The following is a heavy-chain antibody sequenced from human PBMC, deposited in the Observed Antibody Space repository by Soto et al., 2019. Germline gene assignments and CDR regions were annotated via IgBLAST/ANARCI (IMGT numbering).Heavy chain of an antibody. D-gene: IGHD2-15*01. CDR2: INHSGST. V-gene: IGHV4-34*01. Sequence: SETLSLTCAVYGGSFSGYYWSWIRQPPGKGLEWIGEINHSGSTNYNPSLKSRVTVSVDTSKNQFSLKLSSVTAADTAVYYCARRSGCSGGSCYYYFDYWGQGTLVTVS. CDR3: ARRSGCSGGSCYYYFDY. J-gene: IGHJ4*02. CDR1: GGSFSGYY.